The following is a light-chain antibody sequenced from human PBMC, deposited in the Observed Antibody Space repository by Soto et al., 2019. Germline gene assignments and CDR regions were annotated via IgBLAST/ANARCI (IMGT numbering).Light chain of an antibody. CDR2: GAS. J-gene: IGKJ2*01. V-gene: IGKV3-20*01. CDR1: QSVSSSF. Sequence: EIVLTQSPGTLSLSPGERATLSCRASQSVSSSFLAWYQQKPGQAPRLLIYGASSRATGTPDRFSGSGFGTDFPLTISRLEPEDFAVYYCQQYGRSLLTFGQGTKLEIK. CDR3: QQYGRSLLT.